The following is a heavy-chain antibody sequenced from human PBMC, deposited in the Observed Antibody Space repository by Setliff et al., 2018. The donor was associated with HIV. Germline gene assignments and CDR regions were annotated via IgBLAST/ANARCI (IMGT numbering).Heavy chain of an antibody. Sequence: SLTCTVSGGSISSYYWSWIRQPAGKGLEWIGRIYTSGSTNYNPSLKSRVTMSVDTSKNQFSLKLSSVTAADTAVYYCARDEWLLDWSFDLWGRGTLVTVSS. J-gene: IGHJ2*01. CDR1: GGSISSYY. V-gene: IGHV4-4*07. CDR2: IYTSGST. D-gene: IGHD3-3*01. CDR3: ARDEWLLDWSFDL.